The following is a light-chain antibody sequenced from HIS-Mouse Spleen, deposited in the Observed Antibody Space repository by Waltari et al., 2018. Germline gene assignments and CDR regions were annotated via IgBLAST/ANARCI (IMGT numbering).Light chain of an antibody. J-gene: IGLJ2*01. CDR1: ALPKKY. V-gene: IGLV3-10*01. CDR2: EDS. Sequence: SYELTQPPSVSVSPGQTARITCSGDALPKKYAYWYQQKSGQAPVLVIYEDSKPPSGIPERFSGASSGTMATLTISGAQVEDGADYYCYSTDSSGNHRVFGGGTKLTVL. CDR3: YSTDSSGNHRV.